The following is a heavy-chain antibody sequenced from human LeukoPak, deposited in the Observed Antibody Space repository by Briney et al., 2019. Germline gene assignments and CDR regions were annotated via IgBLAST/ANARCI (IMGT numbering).Heavy chain of an antibody. J-gene: IGHJ3*02. V-gene: IGHV4-59*01. Sequence: TSETLSLTCTVSGGSISSYYWSWIRQPPRKGLEWLGYIYYSGSTIYNPSLKSRVTISVDTSKNQFSLKLSSVTAADTAVYYCAREAPGGAFDIWGQGTMVTVSS. CDR2: IYYSGST. CDR1: GGSISSYY. D-gene: IGHD2-8*02. CDR3: AREAPGGAFDI.